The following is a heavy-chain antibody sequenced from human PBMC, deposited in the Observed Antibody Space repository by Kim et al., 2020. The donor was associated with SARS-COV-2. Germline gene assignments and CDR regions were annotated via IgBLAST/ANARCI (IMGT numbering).Heavy chain of an antibody. CDR2: ISYDGSNK. J-gene: IGHJ3*02. Sequence: GGSLRLSCAASGFTFSSYAMHWVRQAPGKGLEWVAVISYDGSNKYYADSVKGRFTISRDNSKNTLYLQMNSLRAEDTAVYYCAREGGVVTGGAFDIWGQGTMVTVSS. CDR1: GFTFSSYA. V-gene: IGHV3-30*04. CDR3: AREGGVVTGGAFDI. D-gene: IGHD2-15*01.